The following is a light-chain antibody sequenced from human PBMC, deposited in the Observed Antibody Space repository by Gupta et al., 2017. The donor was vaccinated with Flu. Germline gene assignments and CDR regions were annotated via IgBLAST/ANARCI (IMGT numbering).Light chain of an antibody. J-gene: IGKJ4*01. CDR3: QQRWNWPLT. CDR2: DAS. V-gene: IGKV3-11*01. CDR1: QSVGSD. Sequence: ESVLTQSPATLSLSPGERSTISCRASQSVGSDLAWYQQKPGQAPRLLIYDASNRATGIPSRFSGSGFGTGFTLIISSLEPEDSAVYYCQQRWNWPLTFGGGTKVEIK.